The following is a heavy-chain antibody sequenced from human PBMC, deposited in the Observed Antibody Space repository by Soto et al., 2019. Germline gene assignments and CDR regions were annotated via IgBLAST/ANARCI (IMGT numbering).Heavy chain of an antibody. CDR2: IYYSGST. Sequence: QVQLQESGPGLVKPSQTLSLTCTVSGGSISSGDYYWSWIRQHPGKGLEWIGYIYYSGSTYYNPCHKRRVTISVDTSTNKFSLQLSSVIAADTAVYYCASWWSGSRQAFDPWGQGTLVTVSS. J-gene: IGHJ5*02. D-gene: IGHD3-3*01. V-gene: IGHV4-31*03. CDR3: ASWWSGSRQAFDP. CDR1: GGSISSGDYY.